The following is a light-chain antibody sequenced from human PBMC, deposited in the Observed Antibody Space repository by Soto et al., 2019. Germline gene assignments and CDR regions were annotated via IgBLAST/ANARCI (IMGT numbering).Light chain of an antibody. Sequence: EIVLTQSPGTLSLSPGERATLSCRASQSVSSSYLAGYQHKPGQAPRLLIYGASSRATGIPDRFSGSGSGTDFTLNISRLEPEDFAVYYCQQYGSSPHTFGQGTKLEIK. V-gene: IGKV3-20*01. CDR2: GAS. CDR3: QQYGSSPHT. CDR1: QSVSSSY. J-gene: IGKJ2*01.